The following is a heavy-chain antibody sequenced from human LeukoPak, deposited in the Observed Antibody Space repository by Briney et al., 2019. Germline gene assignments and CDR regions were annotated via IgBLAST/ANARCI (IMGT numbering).Heavy chain of an antibody. Sequence: GGSLRLSCAASGFTFSSYGMQWVRQAPGKGLEWVAVISYDGSNKYYADSVRGRFTISRDNSKNTLYLQMNSLRAEDTAVYYCAKAAATDYFDYWGQGTLVTVSS. D-gene: IGHD6-25*01. CDR2: ISYDGSNK. CDR1: GFTFSSYG. J-gene: IGHJ4*02. V-gene: IGHV3-30*18. CDR3: AKAAATDYFDY.